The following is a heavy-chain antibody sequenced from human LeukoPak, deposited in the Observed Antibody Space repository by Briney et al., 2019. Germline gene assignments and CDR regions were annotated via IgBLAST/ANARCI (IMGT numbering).Heavy chain of an antibody. V-gene: IGHV3-33*01. D-gene: IGHD3-10*01. Sequence: GGSLRLSCAASGFTFSSYGMHWVRQAPGKGLEWVAVIWYDGSNKCYADSVKGRFTISRDNSKNTLYLQMNSLRAEDTAVHYCARDGSRGYFDYWGQGTLVTVSS. J-gene: IGHJ4*02. CDR1: GFTFSSYG. CDR3: ARDGSRGYFDY. CDR2: IWYDGSNK.